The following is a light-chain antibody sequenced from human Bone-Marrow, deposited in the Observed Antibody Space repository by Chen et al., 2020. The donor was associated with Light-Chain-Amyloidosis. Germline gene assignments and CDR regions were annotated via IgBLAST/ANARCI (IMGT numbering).Light chain of an antibody. CDR2: EDD. J-gene: IGLJ3*02. Sequence: NFMLTQPHSVSESPGKTVIISCTRSSGSIATNYVQWYQQRPGSSPTTVIYEDDQRPSGVPDLFSCSIDRSSNSASLTISGLEPEDEADYYCQSYQGSSQGVFGGGTKLTVL. CDR3: QSYQGSSQGV. V-gene: IGLV6-57*01. CDR1: SGSIATNY.